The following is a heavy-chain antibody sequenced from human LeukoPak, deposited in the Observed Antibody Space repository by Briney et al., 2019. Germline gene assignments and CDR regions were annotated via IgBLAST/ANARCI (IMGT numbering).Heavy chain of an antibody. CDR3: ARENIGGFTVYYYYGMDV. CDR2: IIPILGIA. Sequence: SVKVSCKASGGTFSSYAISGVRQAPGKGLEWMGRIIPILGIANYAQKVQGRVTITADKSTSTAYMELSSLRSEDTAVYYWARENIGGFTVYYYYGMDVWGQGTTVTVSS. V-gene: IGHV1-69*04. J-gene: IGHJ6*02. D-gene: IGHD1-26*01. CDR1: GGTFSSYA.